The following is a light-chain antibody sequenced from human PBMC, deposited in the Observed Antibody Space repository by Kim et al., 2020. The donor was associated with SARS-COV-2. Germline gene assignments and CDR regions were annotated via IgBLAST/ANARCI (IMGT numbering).Light chain of an antibody. V-gene: IGKV3-15*01. J-gene: IGKJ1*01. CDR3: QQYYSWPPWT. Sequence: EILMTQSPAPLSVSPGERATLSCRASQSVSSDLAWFQQKPGQAPRLLIYHSSTRATGIPDRFSGSGSGTEFSLTISSLQSEDFAVYFCQQYYSWPPWTFGQGTKVDIK. CDR2: HSS. CDR1: QSVSSD.